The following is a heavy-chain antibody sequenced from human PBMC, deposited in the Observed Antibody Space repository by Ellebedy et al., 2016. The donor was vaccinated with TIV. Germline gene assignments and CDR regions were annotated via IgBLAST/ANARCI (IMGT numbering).Heavy chain of an antibody. J-gene: IGHJ4*02. CDR3: ARAPGDILTGRGYGAVDY. CDR2: IYYSGST. V-gene: IGHV4-59*01. CDR1: GGSISSYY. D-gene: IGHD3-9*01. Sequence: SETLSLTCTVSGGSISSYYWSWIRQPPGKGLEWIGYIYYSGSTNYNPSLKSRVTISVDTSKNQFSLKLSSVTAADTAVYYCARAPGDILTGRGYGAVDYWGQGTLVTVSS.